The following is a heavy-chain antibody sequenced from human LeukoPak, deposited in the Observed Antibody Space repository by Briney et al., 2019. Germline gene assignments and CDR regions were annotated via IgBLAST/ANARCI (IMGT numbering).Heavy chain of an antibody. CDR3: ARDYGQGGYAYPAPFDY. Sequence: ASVKVSCKASGYTFTGYYMHWVRQAPGQGLEWMGWINPNSGGTNYAQKFQGRVTMTRDTSISTAYMELSRLRSDDTAVYYCARDYGQGGYAYPAPFDYWGQGTLVTVSS. CDR2: INPNSGGT. CDR1: GYTFTGYY. J-gene: IGHJ4*02. D-gene: IGHD5-12*01. V-gene: IGHV1-2*02.